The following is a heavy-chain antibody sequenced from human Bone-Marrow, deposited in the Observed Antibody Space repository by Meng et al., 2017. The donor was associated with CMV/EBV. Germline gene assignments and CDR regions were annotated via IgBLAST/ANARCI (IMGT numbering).Heavy chain of an antibody. CDR2: IRYDGSNK. J-gene: IGHJ4*02. CDR1: GFTFSSYG. D-gene: IGHD3-16*01. V-gene: IGHV3-30*02. Sequence: GGSLRLSCAASGFTFSSYGTHWVRQAPGKGLEWVAFIRYDGSNKYYADSVKGRFTISRDNAKNSLYLQMNSLRAEDTAVYYCARAGGSRHADYWGQGTLVTVSS. CDR3: ARAGGSRHADY.